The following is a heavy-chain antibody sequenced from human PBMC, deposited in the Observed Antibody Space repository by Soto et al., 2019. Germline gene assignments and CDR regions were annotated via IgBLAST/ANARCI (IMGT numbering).Heavy chain of an antibody. V-gene: IGHV2-5*02. CDR3: AHGLGRGYGAYHDY. D-gene: IGHD4-17*01. CDR2: IYGDDVK. CDR1: GFSLSLSGVS. J-gene: IGHJ4*02. Sequence: QITLKESGPTLVKPTQTLTLTCTVSGFSLSLSGVSVGWIRQPPGKGLEWLTLIYGDDVKQYSPSLKTRLTITRDTSKNQVVLTMTNVDPVDTATYYCAHGLGRGYGAYHDYWGQGTLVTVSS.